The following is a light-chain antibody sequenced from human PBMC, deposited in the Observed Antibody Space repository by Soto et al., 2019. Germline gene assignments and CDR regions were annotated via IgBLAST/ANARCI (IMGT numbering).Light chain of an antibody. CDR3: KQYNTYWT. J-gene: IGKJ1*01. V-gene: IGKV1-5*03. Sequence: DIQMTQSPSTLSASVGDTVTITCRASHSISDWLAWYQQKPGKAPKLLIYKASSLQSGVPSRFSGSGSGTEFNLPISSLQPDDFATYYCKQYNTYWTFGQGTKVGIK. CDR1: HSISDW. CDR2: KAS.